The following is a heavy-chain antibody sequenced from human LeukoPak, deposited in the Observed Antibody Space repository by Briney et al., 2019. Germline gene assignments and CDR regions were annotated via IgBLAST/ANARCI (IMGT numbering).Heavy chain of an antibody. CDR1: GGSISSYY. Sequence: PSETLSLTCTVSGGSISSYYWTWIRQPPGKGLEWIGYIYYTGSTNYNPSLKSRVTISVDMSKNQFSLKLSSVTAADTAVYFCAGASSSWSEGHTYWGQGTLVTVSS. CDR2: IYYTGST. D-gene: IGHD6-13*01. J-gene: IGHJ4*02. CDR3: AGASSSWSEGHTY. V-gene: IGHV4-59*08.